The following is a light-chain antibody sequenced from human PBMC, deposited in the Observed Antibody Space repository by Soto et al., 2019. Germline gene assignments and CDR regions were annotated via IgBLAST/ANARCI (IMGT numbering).Light chain of an antibody. CDR2: EGS. CDR3: SSFAGNNNLV. Sequence: QSALTQPPSASGSPAQSVTISCTGTSSDVGGYNYVSWYQQHPGKAPKLMISEGSKRPSGVPDRFSGSKSGNTASLTVSGLQAEDEADYYCSSFAGNNNLVFGGGTKLTVL. J-gene: IGLJ2*01. V-gene: IGLV2-8*01. CDR1: SSDVGGYNY.